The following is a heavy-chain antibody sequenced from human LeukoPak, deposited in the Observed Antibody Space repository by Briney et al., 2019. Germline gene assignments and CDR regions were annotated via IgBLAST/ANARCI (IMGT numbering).Heavy chain of an antibody. CDR3: AKARIAAAGTGAFYV. Sequence: GGSLRLSYAVSGFIVSSYGMTWVRQAPGKGLEWVSAFCSTGGNPHYAESLKGRFTISRDKSKNSVYLQMNSLRDEDTAVYYCAKARIAAAGTGAFYVWGQGTMVTVSS. CDR2: FCSTGGNP. V-gene: IGHV3-23*01. J-gene: IGHJ3*01. CDR1: GFIVSSYG. D-gene: IGHD6-13*01.